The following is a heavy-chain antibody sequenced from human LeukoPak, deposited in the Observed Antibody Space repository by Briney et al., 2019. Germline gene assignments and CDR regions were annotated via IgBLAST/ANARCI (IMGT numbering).Heavy chain of an antibody. CDR1: GFTFSSYS. D-gene: IGHD2-2*01. CDR3: ARDFGGYCSSSSCYLGWFDA. V-gene: IGHV3-21*01. CDR2: ITSSSSYI. J-gene: IGHJ5*02. Sequence: PGGSLRLSCAASGFTFSSYSMNWVRQAPGKGLEWVSSITSSSSYIYYADSVKGRFTISRDNAKNSLYLQMSSLRAEDTAVYYCARDFGGYCSSSSCYLGWFDAWGQGTLVTVSS.